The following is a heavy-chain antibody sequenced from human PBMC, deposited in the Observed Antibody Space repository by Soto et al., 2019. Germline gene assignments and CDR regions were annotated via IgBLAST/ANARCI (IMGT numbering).Heavy chain of an antibody. Sequence: PSETLSLTCTVSGGSIGSGAYYWSWIRPHPGKGLEWIGYIYDSGSTYYNPSLKSRVTISVDTSKNQFSLKLSSVTAADTAVYYCAKADFGDDNWFDPWGQGTLVTVSS. CDR3: AKADFGDDNWFDP. J-gene: IGHJ5*02. CDR1: GGSIGSGAYY. V-gene: IGHV4-31*03. CDR2: IYDSGST. D-gene: IGHD4-17*01.